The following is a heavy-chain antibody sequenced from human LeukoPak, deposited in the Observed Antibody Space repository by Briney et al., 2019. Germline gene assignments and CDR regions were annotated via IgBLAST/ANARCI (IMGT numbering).Heavy chain of an antibody. CDR3: ASTYYYDSSGYYQDYYGMDV. D-gene: IGHD3-22*01. Sequence: ASVKVSCTASGYTFTGYYMHWVRQAPGQGLEWMGWINPNSGGTSYAQKFQGWVTMTRDTSISTAYMELSRLRSDDTAVYYCASTYYYDSSGYYQDYYGMDVWGQGTTVTVSS. CDR2: INPNSGGT. CDR1: GYTFTGYY. V-gene: IGHV1-2*04. J-gene: IGHJ6*02.